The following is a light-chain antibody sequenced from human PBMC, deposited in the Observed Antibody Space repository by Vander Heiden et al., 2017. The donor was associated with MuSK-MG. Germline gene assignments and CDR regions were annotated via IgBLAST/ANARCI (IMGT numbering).Light chain of an antibody. V-gene: IGKV3-11*01. Sequence: IVLTQSPATLSLSPGERGTLSCRASQSVGTNLAWYQHKPGQAPRLLIYDASNRATGIPARFSGSGSGTDFTLTISSLEPEDFAVYYCQQRSDLAFGGGTKVEIK. CDR3: QQRSDLA. CDR2: DAS. J-gene: IGKJ4*01. CDR1: QSVGTN.